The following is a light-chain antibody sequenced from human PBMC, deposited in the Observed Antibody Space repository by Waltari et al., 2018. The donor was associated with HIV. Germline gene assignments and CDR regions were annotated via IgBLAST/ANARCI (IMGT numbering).Light chain of an antibody. CDR3: LLSYDGDVV. J-gene: IGLJ2*01. CDR1: AGVVTRGHC. CDR2: DSN. Sequence: QPVVPQEPSLTVSPGGTVFLTCASSAGVVTRGHCPYWFQQRPGQAPKTLIFDSNNRYSWTPARFTGSFLGGKAVLTLTGAQPEDDADYYCLLSYDGDVVFGGGTKLTVL. V-gene: IGLV7-46*01.